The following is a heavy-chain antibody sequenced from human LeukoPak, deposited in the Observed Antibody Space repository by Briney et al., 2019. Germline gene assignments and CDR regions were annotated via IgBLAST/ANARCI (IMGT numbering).Heavy chain of an antibody. D-gene: IGHD3-16*01. Sequence: ASETLSLTCTVSGGSISSSSYYWGWIRQPPGKGLEWIGSIYYSGSTYYNPSLKSRVTISVDTPKNQFSLKLSSVTAADTAVYYCASTHGGAFDIWGQGTMVTVSS. CDR1: GGSISSSSYY. CDR3: ASTHGGAFDI. V-gene: IGHV4-39*01. CDR2: IYYSGST. J-gene: IGHJ3*02.